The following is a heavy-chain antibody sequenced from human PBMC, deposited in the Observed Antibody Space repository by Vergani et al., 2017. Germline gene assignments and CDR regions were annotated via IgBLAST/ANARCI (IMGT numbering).Heavy chain of an antibody. V-gene: IGHV3-33*01. Sequence: QLQLVESGGGVVQPGRSLRLSCAASGFTFSSYGMHWVRQAPGKGLEWVAVIWYDGSNKYYADSVKGRFTISRDNSKNTLYLQMNSLRAEDTAVYYCARDSSSWSYYYYGMDVWGQGTTVTVSS. CDR2: IWYDGSNK. J-gene: IGHJ6*02. CDR3: ARDSSSWSYYYYGMDV. CDR1: GFTFSSYG. D-gene: IGHD6-13*01.